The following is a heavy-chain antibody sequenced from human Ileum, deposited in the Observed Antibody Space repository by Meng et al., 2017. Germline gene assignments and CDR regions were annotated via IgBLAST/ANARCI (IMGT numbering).Heavy chain of an antibody. D-gene: IGHD3-10*01. V-gene: IGHV4-4*02. J-gene: IGHJ5*02. CDR3: ATYGSGFTPPLDP. Sequence: QVQLQESCTGLVKPSGTLSLTCAVSGGSISNGKWWSWVRQPPGKGLEWIGEISQSGTTNYYPSLNSRVSISLDKANNHLSLTLTSVTAADTAVYYCATYGSGFTPPLDPWGQGILVTVSS. CDR2: ISQSGTT. CDR1: GGSISNGKW.